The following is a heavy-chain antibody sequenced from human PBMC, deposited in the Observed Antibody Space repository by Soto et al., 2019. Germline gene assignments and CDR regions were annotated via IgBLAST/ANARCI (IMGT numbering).Heavy chain of an antibody. CDR2: IYNSGST. Sequence: WTWIRQPPGKGLEWIGFIYNSGSTHYNPSLMSRVTISVDTSKNQFSLKLRSVTAADTAVYYCASMGYHYGSGSYPLDYWGQGTLVTVSS. J-gene: IGHJ4*02. D-gene: IGHD3-10*01. V-gene: IGHV4-59*08. CDR3: ASMGYHYGSGSYPLDY.